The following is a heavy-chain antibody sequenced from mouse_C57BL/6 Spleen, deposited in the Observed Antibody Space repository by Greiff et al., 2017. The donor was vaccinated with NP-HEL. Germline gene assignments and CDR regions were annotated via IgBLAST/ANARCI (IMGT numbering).Heavy chain of an antibody. CDR1: GFTFSDYG. Sequence: VQLMESGGGLVQPGGSLKLSCAASGFTFSDYGLAWVRLAPRKGPEWVAFIRNLAYSIYYADPVTGRFTISRENAKNTLYLEMSSLRSEDTAMYYCATLKGYWAMDYWGQGTSVTVSS. CDR3: ATLKGYWAMDY. J-gene: IGHJ4*01. V-gene: IGHV5-15*01. D-gene: IGHD4-1*01. CDR2: IRNLAYSI.